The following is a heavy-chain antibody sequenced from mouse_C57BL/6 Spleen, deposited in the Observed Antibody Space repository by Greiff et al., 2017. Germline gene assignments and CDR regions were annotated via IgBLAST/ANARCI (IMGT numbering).Heavy chain of an antibody. V-gene: IGHV2-6-1*01. CDR2: IWSDGST. Sequence: VQLQESGPGLVAPSQSLSITCTVSGFSLTSYGVHWVRQPPGKGLEWLVVIWSDGSTNYNSALKSRLSISKDNSKSQVFLKMNSLQADDTAMYYCARHGGAQATVMDYWVQGTSATVSS. CDR1: GFSLTSYG. D-gene: IGHD3-2*02. CDR3: ARHGGAQATVMDY. J-gene: IGHJ4*01.